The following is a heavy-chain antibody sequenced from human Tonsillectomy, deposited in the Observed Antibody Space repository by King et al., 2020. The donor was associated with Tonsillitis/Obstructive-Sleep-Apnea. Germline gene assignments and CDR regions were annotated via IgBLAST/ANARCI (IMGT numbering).Heavy chain of an antibody. CDR1: GFSFSSSA. D-gene: IGHD2-2*01. J-gene: IGHJ3*02. Sequence: VQLVESGGGVVQPGGSLRLSCAASGFSFSSSAMHWVRQAPGKGLEWVAIISLDGRIKNYADSVGGRFTNSRDNSQSTLFLHLNSLTPEDTAVYFCARVSPEGYCSSASCYGAFDIWGQGTMVTVSS. V-gene: IGHV3-30*01. CDR2: ISLDGRIK. CDR3: ARVSPEGYCSSASCYGAFDI.